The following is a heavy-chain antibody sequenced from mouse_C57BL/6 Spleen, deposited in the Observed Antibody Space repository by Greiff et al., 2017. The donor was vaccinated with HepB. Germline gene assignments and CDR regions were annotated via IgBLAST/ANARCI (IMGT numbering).Heavy chain of an antibody. V-gene: IGHV1-5*01. D-gene: IGHD1-1*01. J-gene: IGHJ4*01. CDR3: TTPYGSSYGDAMDY. CDR1: GYTFTSYW. Sequence: VHVKQSGTVLARPGASVKMSCKTSGYTFTSYWMHWVKQRPGQGLEWIGAIYPGNSDTSYNQKFKGKAKLTAVTSASTAYMELSSLTNEDSAVYYCTTPYGSSYGDAMDYWGQGTSVTVSS. CDR2: IYPGNSDT.